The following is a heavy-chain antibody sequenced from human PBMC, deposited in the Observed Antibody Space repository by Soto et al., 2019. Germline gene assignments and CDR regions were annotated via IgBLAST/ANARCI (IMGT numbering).Heavy chain of an antibody. D-gene: IGHD3-22*01. CDR1: GYTLTELS. Sequence: ASVKVSCKVSGYTLTELSMHWVRQAPGKGLEWMGGFDPEDGETIYAQKFQGRVTMTEDTSTDTAYMELSSLRSEDTAVYYCATLPHYYDSSGYYSYWGQGTLVTVSS. CDR2: FDPEDGET. V-gene: IGHV1-24*01. J-gene: IGHJ4*02. CDR3: ATLPHYYDSSGYYSY.